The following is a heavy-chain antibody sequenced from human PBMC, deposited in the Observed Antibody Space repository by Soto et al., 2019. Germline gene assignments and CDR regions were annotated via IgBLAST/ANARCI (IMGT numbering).Heavy chain of an antibody. J-gene: IGHJ4*02. Sequence: QVQLQESGPGLVKPSETLSLTCTVSSGSINNYYWSWIRQPPGKGLEFIGYIYYAGTTTYNPSLKSRVTISVDTSKNQFSLKLSSVTAADTVVYYCARLGGYYQALDSWGQGTLLTVSS. D-gene: IGHD3-22*01. V-gene: IGHV4-59*08. CDR1: SGSINNYY. CDR2: IYYAGTT. CDR3: ARLGGYYQALDS.